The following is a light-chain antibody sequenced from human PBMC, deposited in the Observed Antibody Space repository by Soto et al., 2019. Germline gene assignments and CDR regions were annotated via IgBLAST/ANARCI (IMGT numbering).Light chain of an antibody. CDR2: GNN. V-gene: IGLV1-40*01. Sequence: QSVLTQPPSVSGAPGQRVTISCSGSSSNIGAPYDVHWYQQLPGAAPKLLIYGNNNRPSAVPDRFSGSKSGTSASLAIAGLQAEDEADYYCGTWDSSLTIGVIFGGGTKLTVL. CDR3: GTWDSSLTIGVI. J-gene: IGLJ2*01. CDR1: SSNIGAPYD.